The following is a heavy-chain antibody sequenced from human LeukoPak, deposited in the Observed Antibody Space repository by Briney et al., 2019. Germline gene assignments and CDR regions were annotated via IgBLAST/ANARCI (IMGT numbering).Heavy chain of an antibody. Sequence: PGGSLRLSCAASGFTFSSFGMSWVRQAPGKGLEWVSAISGSGDSTNYADSVKGRFTISRDNSKNTLYLQMNSLRAEDTAVYYCARFYSSSSPFDYWGQGTLVTVSS. CDR1: GFTFSSFG. J-gene: IGHJ4*02. D-gene: IGHD6-6*01. V-gene: IGHV3-23*01. CDR3: ARFYSSSSPFDY. CDR2: ISGSGDST.